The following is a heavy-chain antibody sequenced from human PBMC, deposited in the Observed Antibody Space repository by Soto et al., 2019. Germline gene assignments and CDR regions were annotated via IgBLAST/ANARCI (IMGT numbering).Heavy chain of an antibody. V-gene: IGHV3-48*02. D-gene: IGHD4-17*01. Sequence: GGSLRLSCAASGFSFSSYEMNWVRQAPGKGLEWVSYISSSSSPIYYADSVKGRFTSSRDNAKNSLYLQMNSLRDEDTAVYFCARGARDYGDYFSYGLDVWGQGTTVTVSS. CDR3: ARGARDYGDYFSYGLDV. J-gene: IGHJ6*02. CDR1: GFSFSSYE. CDR2: ISSSSSPI.